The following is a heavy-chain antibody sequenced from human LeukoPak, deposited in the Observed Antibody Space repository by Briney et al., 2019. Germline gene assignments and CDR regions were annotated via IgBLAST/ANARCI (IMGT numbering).Heavy chain of an antibody. CDR1: GFTFDDYA. CDR3: AKDSRGYYYDSSGSLDY. J-gene: IGHJ4*02. Sequence: GGSLRLSCAASGFTFDDYAMHWVRQAPGKGLEWVSGISWNSGSIGYADSVKGRFTISRDNAKNSLYLQMNSLRAEDTALYYCAKDSRGYYYDSSGSLDYWGQGTLVTVSS. V-gene: IGHV3-9*01. D-gene: IGHD3-22*01. CDR2: ISWNSGSI.